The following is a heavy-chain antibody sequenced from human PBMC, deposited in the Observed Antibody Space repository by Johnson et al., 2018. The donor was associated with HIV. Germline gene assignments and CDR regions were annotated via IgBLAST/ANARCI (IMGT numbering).Heavy chain of an antibody. J-gene: IGHJ3*02. CDR2: ITWNSGGIT. Sequence: VQLVESWGGLVQPGRSLRLSCAASGFTFDDYAIHWVRQAPGKGLEWVSGITWNSGGITYYADSVKGRFTISRDNSKNTLYLQMNSLRAEDTAVYYCARTPSLPGAFDIWGQGTMVTVSS. V-gene: IGHV3-9*01. CDR1: GFTFDDYA. CDR3: ARTPSLPGAFDI. D-gene: IGHD1-14*01.